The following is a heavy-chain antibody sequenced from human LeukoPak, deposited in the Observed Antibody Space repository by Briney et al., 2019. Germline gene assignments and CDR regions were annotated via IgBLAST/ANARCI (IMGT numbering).Heavy chain of an antibody. CDR1: GGTFSSYA. V-gene: IGHV1-69*01. CDR3: ARVWSARELLD. CDR2: IIPIFGTA. D-gene: IGHD1-26*01. J-gene: IGHJ4*02. Sequence: SVKISCKASGGTFSSYAISWVRQAPGQGLEWRGGIIPIFGTANYAQKFQGRVTITADESTSTSYMELSSLRSEDTAAYYCARVWSARELLDWGQGTLVTVSS.